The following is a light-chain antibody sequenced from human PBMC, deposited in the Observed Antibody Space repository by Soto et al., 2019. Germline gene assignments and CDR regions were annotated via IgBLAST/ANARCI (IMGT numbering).Light chain of an antibody. J-gene: IGKJ2*01. Sequence: DIQMTQSPSTLSASVGDRATITCRASQSITTWLAWYQQKPGKAPKLLIYKAINLQGGVPTRFSGSGSGTEFILTISSVQPDAFASYYHQRYNDSPYVFGQGTKVDMK. CDR2: KAI. V-gene: IGKV1-5*03. CDR3: QRYNDSPYV. CDR1: QSITTW.